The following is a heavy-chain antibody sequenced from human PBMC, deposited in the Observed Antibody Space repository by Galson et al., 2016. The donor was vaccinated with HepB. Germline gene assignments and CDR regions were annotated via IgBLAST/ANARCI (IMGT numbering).Heavy chain of an antibody. CDR2: ISSSSTYI. D-gene: IGHD5-24*01. CDR3: ASVRDGNNWRVQPFDL. J-gene: IGHJ4*02. Sequence: SLRLSCAASGFTFSSFHMNWVRQAPGRGLEWVSSISSSSTYIEYADSVKGRFTISRDNSKNTLFLQMNSLRAEDTAVYYCASVRDGNNWRVQPFDLWGQGSRVT. CDR1: GFTFSSFH. V-gene: IGHV3-21*01.